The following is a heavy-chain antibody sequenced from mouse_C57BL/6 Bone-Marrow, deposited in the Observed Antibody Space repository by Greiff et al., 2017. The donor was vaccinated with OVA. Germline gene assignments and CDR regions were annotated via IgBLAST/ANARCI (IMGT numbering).Heavy chain of an antibody. Sequence: QVQLKESGAELVRPGASVTLSCKASGYTFTDYEMHWVKQTPVHGLEWIGAIDPETGGTAYNQKFKGKAILTADKSSSTAYMELRSLTSEDSAVYYCTRRYANERSFAYWGQGTLVTVSA. CDR2: IDPETGGT. CDR3: TRRYANERSFAY. D-gene: IGHD2-10*02. V-gene: IGHV1-15*01. CDR1: GYTFTDYE. J-gene: IGHJ3*01.